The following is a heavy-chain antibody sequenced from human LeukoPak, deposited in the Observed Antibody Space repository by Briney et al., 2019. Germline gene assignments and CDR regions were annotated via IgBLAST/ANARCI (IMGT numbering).Heavy chain of an antibody. CDR2: IKQDESEK. CDR1: GLPFSDYW. J-gene: IGHJ3*02. D-gene: IGHD3-22*01. CDR3: ARDFSLMIVVTRGAFDI. Sequence: GGSLRLSCVASGLPFSDYWMSWVRQAPGKGLEWVANIKQDESEKYYVDSVRGRFTISRDNAKNSLYLQMNSLRAEDTAVYYCARDFSLMIVVTRGAFDIWGQGTMVTVSS. V-gene: IGHV3-7*01.